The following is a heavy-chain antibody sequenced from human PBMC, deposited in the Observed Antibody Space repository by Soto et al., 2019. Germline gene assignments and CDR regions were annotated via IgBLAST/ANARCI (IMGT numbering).Heavy chain of an antibody. V-gene: IGHV1-18*01. Sequence: QDRLVQSGVEVKKPGASVRFSCKASGYSFTNYGITWVRQAPGQGFEWMGWISAYNGNTNYAQKFQGRVTLTTDASTSTADLELRSLRSDDTAVYYCARDRGVPPPVAGNTHYYYYMDVWGKGTTVTVSS. D-gene: IGHD6-19*01. CDR3: ARDRGVPPPVAGNTHYYYYMDV. J-gene: IGHJ6*03. CDR1: GYSFTNYG. CDR2: ISAYNGNT.